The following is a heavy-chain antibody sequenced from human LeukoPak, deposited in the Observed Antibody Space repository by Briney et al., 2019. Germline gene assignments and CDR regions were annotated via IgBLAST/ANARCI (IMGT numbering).Heavy chain of an antibody. CDR3: ARGGKATVVTI. CDR1: DGSINSYY. V-gene: IGHV4-4*07. Sequence: PSETLSLTCTVSDGSINSYYWTWIRQSAGKGLEWIGRMYSSGSTNYNPSLKSRVSMSVDTSKNQFSVKLTSVTAADTAVYYCARGGKATVVTIWGQGILVTVSS. J-gene: IGHJ4*02. D-gene: IGHD4-23*01. CDR2: MYSSGST.